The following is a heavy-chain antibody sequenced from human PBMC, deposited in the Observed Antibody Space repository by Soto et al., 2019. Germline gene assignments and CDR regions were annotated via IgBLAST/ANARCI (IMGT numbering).Heavy chain of an antibody. Sequence: PSETLSLTCAVYGGSFSGYYWSWIRQPPGKGLEWIGEINHSGSTNYNPSLKSRVTISVDTSKNQFSLKLSSVTAADTAGYYCAREGRGYSYGLYYYYGMDAWGQGTTVTVSS. D-gene: IGHD5-18*01. CDR2: INHSGST. V-gene: IGHV4-34*01. CDR3: AREGRGYSYGLYYYYGMDA. CDR1: GGSFSGYY. J-gene: IGHJ6*02.